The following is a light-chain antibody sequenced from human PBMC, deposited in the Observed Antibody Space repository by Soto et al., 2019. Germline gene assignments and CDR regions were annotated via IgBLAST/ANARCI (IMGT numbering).Light chain of an antibody. CDR3: MQALQTPIT. J-gene: IGKJ5*01. CDR1: QSLLHSNGYNY. V-gene: IGKV2-28*01. Sequence: DIVMTQSPLSLPVTPGEPASISCRSSQSLLHSNGYNYLDWYLQKPGQSPQLLIYLGSSRASGVPDRFSGSESGTDFTLNISRVEAEDVGIYYCMQALQTPITFGQGTRLEIK. CDR2: LGS.